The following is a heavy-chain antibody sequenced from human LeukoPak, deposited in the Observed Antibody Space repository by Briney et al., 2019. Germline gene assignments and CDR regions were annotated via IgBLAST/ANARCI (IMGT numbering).Heavy chain of an antibody. V-gene: IGHV4-4*07. D-gene: IGHD3-16*01. Sequence: SETLSLTCTVSGGSISGYYWTWIRQPDGKGLEWIGRIFTSGSTNFNPSLKSRVTMSVDTSKNQFSLKLSSVTAADTAVYYCARMDDYAFFDYWGQGTLVTVSS. CDR2: IFTSGST. CDR1: GGSISGYY. J-gene: IGHJ4*02. CDR3: ARMDDYAFFDY.